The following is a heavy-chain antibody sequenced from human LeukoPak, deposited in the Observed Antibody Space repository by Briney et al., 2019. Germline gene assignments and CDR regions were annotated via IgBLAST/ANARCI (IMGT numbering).Heavy chain of an antibody. CDR1: GGSFSGYY. V-gene: IGHV4-34*01. J-gene: IGHJ4*02. D-gene: IGHD3-22*01. Sequence: SETLSLTCAVYGGSFSGYYWSWIRQPPGKGLEWIGEINHSGSTNYNPSLKSRVTISVDTSKNQFSLKLSSVTAADTAVYYCARDHYDSSGLDNWGQGTLVTVSS. CDR2: INHSGST. CDR3: ARDHYDSSGLDN.